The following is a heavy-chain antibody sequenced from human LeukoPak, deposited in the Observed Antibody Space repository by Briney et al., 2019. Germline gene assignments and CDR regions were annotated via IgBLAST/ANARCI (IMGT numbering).Heavy chain of an antibody. J-gene: IGHJ4*02. CDR2: INPNSGGT. Sequence: ASVKVSCKASGYTFTGYYMHWVRQAPGQGLEWMGWINPNSGGTNYAQKFQGRVTMTRDTSISTAYMELSRLRSDDTAVYYCAREGYCSSTSCYYFDCWGQGTLVTVSS. CDR1: GYTFTGYY. V-gene: IGHV1-2*02. CDR3: AREGYCSSTSCYYFDC. D-gene: IGHD2-2*01.